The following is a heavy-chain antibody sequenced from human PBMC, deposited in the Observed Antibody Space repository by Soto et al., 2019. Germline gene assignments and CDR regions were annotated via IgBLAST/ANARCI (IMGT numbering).Heavy chain of an antibody. CDR2: IYYSGST. Sequence: QVQLQESGPGLVKPSETLSLTCTVSGGSISSYYWSWIRQPPGKGLEWIGYIYYSGSTNYNPSLKSRVTISVDTAKNQFSLKLSSVTAADTALYYCARAHYDYVWGSYRRYGMDVWGQGTTVTVSS. CDR1: GGSISSYY. D-gene: IGHD3-16*02. J-gene: IGHJ6*02. V-gene: IGHV4-59*01. CDR3: ARAHYDYVWGSYRRYGMDV.